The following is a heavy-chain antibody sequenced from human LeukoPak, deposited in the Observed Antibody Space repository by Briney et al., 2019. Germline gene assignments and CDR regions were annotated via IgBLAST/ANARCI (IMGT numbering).Heavy chain of an antibody. Sequence: SETLSLTCTLSGGSISSGDYYWSWIRQPPGKGLEWIGYIYYSGSTYYNPSLKSRVTISVDTSKNQFSLKLSSVTAADTAVYYCARAGAGNNYYFDYWGQGTLVTVSS. CDR3: ARAGAGNNYYFDY. D-gene: IGHD1-1*01. CDR2: IYYSGST. CDR1: GGSISSGDYY. J-gene: IGHJ4*02. V-gene: IGHV4-30-4*08.